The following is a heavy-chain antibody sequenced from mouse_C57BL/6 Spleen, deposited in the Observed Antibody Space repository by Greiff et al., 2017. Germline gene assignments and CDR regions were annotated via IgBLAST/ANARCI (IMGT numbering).Heavy chain of an antibody. J-gene: IGHJ1*03. CDR1: GFTFSDYG. D-gene: IGHD1-1*01. V-gene: IGHV5-17*01. Sequence: EVQRVESGGGLVKPGGSLKLSCAASGFTFSDYGMHWVRQAPEKGLEWVAYISSGSSTIYYADTVKGRFTISRDNAKNTLFLQMTSLRSEDTAMYYCASEGYYGSSYPWGFDVWGTGTTVTVSS. CDR2: ISSGSSTI. CDR3: ASEGYYGSSYPWGFDV.